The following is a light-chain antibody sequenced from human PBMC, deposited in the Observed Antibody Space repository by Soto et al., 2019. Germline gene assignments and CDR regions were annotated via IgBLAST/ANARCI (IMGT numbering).Light chain of an antibody. Sequence: ETVLTQSPGTLSLSPGERATLFCRASRSVSSSYLAWYQQKPGQAPRLIIYGASSRATGIPDRFSGSGSGTDCTLTISRLEPEDFAVYYCQQYGSSPPSWTFGQGTKVEIK. V-gene: IGKV3-20*01. J-gene: IGKJ1*01. CDR3: QQYGSSPPSWT. CDR1: RSVSSSY. CDR2: GAS.